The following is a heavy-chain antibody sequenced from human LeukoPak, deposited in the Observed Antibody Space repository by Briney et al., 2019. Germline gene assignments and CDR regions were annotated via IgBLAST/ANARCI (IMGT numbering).Heavy chain of an antibody. CDR1: GSTFSSHG. J-gene: IGHJ6*02. CDR3: AKDGPHCSSTSCYGMDV. D-gene: IGHD2-2*01. V-gene: IGHV3-30*18. CDR2: ISYDGSNK. Sequence: GGSLRLSCAASGSTFSSHGMHWVRQAPGKGLEWVAVISYDGSNKYYADSVKGRFTISSDNSKNTLYLQMNSLRAEDTAVYYCAKDGPHCSSTSCYGMDVWGQGTTVTVSS.